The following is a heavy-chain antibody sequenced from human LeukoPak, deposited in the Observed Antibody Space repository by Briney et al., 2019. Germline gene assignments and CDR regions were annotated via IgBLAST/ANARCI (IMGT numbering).Heavy chain of an antibody. CDR1: GGTFSSYA. V-gene: IGHV1-69*05. CDR3: AGSLGAQEFDY. D-gene: IGHD1-26*01. J-gene: IGHJ4*02. CDR2: IIPIFGTA. Sequence: SVKVSCKASGGTFSSYAISWVRQAPGQGLEWMGGIIPIFGTANYAQKFQGRVTIATDESTSTAYMELSSLRSEDTAVYYCAGSLGAQEFDYWGQGILVTVSS.